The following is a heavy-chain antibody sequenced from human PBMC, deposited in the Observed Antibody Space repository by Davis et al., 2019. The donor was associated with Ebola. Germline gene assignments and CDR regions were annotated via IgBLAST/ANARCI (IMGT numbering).Heavy chain of an antibody. J-gene: IGHJ4*02. CDR1: GFTFSSYW. CDR3: ARDDGIRTTDY. V-gene: IGHV3-7*03. CDR2: INRDGSDK. D-gene: IGHD1-1*01. Sequence: GVLKISCAASGFTFSSYWMHWVRQTPGKGLEWVANINRDGSDKYYVDSVRGRFTISRDNAKNSLYLQMNSLRAEDTAVYYCARDDGIRTTDYWGQGTLVTVSS.